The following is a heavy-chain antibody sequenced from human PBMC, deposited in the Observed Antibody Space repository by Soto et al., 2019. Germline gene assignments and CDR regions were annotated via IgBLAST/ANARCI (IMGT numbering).Heavy chain of an antibody. Sequence: QVQLVESGGGVVQPGRSLRLSCAASGFTLSSYVMHWVRQAPGKGLEWVAHISYVGNDNFYADSVKGRFTISRDNAKKTLYLQMNSLRPDDTAVYYCARDRQQWLEPAGGALPFWGQGTMVIVSS. D-gene: IGHD6-19*01. V-gene: IGHV3-30-3*01. CDR1: GFTLSSYV. J-gene: IGHJ3*01. CDR3: ARDRQQWLEPAGGALPF. CDR2: ISYVGNDN.